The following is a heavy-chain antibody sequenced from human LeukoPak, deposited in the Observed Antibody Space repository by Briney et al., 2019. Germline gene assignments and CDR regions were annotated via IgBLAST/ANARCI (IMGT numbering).Heavy chain of an antibody. CDR3: ARIANYYDSSGYLDY. J-gene: IGHJ4*02. CDR1: GYSISSGYY. CDR2: IYHSGST. V-gene: IGHV4-38-2*01. Sequence: PSETLSLTCAVSGYSISSGYYWGWIRPPPGKGLEWIGSIYHSGSTYYNPSLKSRVTISVDTSKNQFSLKLSSVTAADTAMYYCARIANYYDSSGYLDYWGQGTLVTVSS. D-gene: IGHD3-22*01.